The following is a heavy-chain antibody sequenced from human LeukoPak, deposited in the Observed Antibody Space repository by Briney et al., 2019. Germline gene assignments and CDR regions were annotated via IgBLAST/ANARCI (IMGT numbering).Heavy chain of an antibody. CDR3: AKSRTVWSGYYCDY. D-gene: IGHD3-3*01. J-gene: IGHJ4*02. V-gene: IGHV3-30*02. Sequence: GGSLRLSCAASGFTFSSYGMHWVRQAPGKGLEWVAFIRYDGSNKYYADSVKGRFTISRDNSKDTLYLQMNSLRAEDTAVYYCAKSRTVWSGYYCDYWGQGTLVTVSS. CDR2: IRYDGSNK. CDR1: GFTFSSYG.